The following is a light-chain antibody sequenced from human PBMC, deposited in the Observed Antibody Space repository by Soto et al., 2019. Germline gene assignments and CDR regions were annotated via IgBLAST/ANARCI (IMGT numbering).Light chain of an antibody. CDR2: EVS. V-gene: IGLV2-8*01. Sequence: QSVLTQPPSASGSPGQSVTISCTGTSSDVGAYNYVSWYQQYPGKAPKLMIYEVSKRPSGVPDRFSGSKSGKTASPTVSGLQPEDEADYYCTSYAGSNIWVFGGGTKLTVL. CDR1: SSDVGAYNY. CDR3: TSYAGSNIWV. J-gene: IGLJ3*02.